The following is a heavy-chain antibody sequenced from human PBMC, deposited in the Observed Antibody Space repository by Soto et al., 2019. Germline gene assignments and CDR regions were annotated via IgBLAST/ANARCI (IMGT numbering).Heavy chain of an antibody. CDR1: GGSISSGDYY. CDR3: ARDEGGGIAARPGWYFDL. J-gene: IGHJ2*01. CDR2: IYYSGST. D-gene: IGHD6-6*01. Sequence: QVQLQESGPGLVKPSQTLSLTCTVSGGSISSGDYYWSWIRQPPGKGLEWIGYIYYSGSTYYNPSLKSRVTISVDTSKNQFSLKLSCVTAADTAVYYCARDEGGGIAARPGWYFDLWGRGTLVTVSS. V-gene: IGHV4-30-4*01.